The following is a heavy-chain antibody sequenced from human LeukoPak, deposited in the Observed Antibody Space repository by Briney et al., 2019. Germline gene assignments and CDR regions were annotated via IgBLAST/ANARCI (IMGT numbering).Heavy chain of an antibody. CDR1: GYTFTGYY. CDR3: ARTVDTAMAPWDY. J-gene: IGHJ4*02. Sequence: ASVKVSCKASGYTFTGYYMHWVRQAPGQGLEWMGWINPNSGGTNYAQKFQGRVTMTRDTSTSTVYMELSSLRSEDTAVYYCARTVDTAMAPWDYWGQGTLVTVSS. CDR2: INPNSGGT. D-gene: IGHD5-18*01. V-gene: IGHV1-2*02.